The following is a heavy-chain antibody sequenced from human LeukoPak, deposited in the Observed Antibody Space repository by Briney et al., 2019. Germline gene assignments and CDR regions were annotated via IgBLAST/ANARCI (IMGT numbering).Heavy chain of an antibody. CDR1: GGSNISSSYY. CDR2: IYYSGST. Sequence: SETLSLTCTVSGGSNISSSYYWGWIRQPPGKGLEWIGSIYYSGSTYYNPSLKSRVTISVDTSKNQFSLKLSSVTAADTAVYYCGGGFSSGSFDYWGQGTLVTVSS. D-gene: IGHD6-19*01. CDR3: GGGFSSGSFDY. V-gene: IGHV4-39*01. J-gene: IGHJ4*02.